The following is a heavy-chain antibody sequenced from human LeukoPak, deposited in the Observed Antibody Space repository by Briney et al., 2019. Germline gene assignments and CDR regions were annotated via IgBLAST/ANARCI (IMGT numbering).Heavy chain of an antibody. D-gene: IGHD5-12*01. J-gene: IGHJ3*02. CDR3: ARHFRVATIGDASDI. CDR1: GYSFTTYW. Sequence: GESLKISCKGSGYSFTTYWIGWVRQMPGKGLEWMGVLYPGDSDTRYSPSFQGQVTISADKSISTAYLQWSSLKASDTAMYYCARHFRVATIGDASDIWGQGTMVTVSP. CDR2: LYPGDSDT. V-gene: IGHV5-51*01.